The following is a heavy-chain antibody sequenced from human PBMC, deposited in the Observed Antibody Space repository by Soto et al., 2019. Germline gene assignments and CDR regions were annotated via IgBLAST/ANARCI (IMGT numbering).Heavy chain of an antibody. D-gene: IGHD2-2*01. CDR3: ATLSRLHAFDI. V-gene: IGHV1-18*01. CDR1: GYTFTSYG. J-gene: IGHJ3*02. CDR2: ISAYNGNT. Sequence: ASVKVSCKASGYTFTSYGISWVRQAPGQGLEWMGWISAYNGNTNYAQKLQGRVTMTTDTPTSTAYMELSSLRSEDTAVYYCATLSRLHAFDIWGQGTMVTVSS.